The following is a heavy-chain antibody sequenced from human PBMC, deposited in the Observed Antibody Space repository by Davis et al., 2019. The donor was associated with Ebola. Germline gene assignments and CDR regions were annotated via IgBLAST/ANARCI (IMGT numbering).Heavy chain of an antibody. CDR3: ARGGLRPPPYYYGMDV. V-gene: IGHV1-18*01. CDR2: ISAYNGNT. J-gene: IGHJ6*02. D-gene: IGHD6-25*01. CDR1: GYTFTSYG. Sequence: ASVKVSCKASGYTFTSYGISWVRQAPGQGLEWMGWISAYNGNTNYAQKLQGRVTMTTDTSTSTAYMELRSLRSDDTAVYYCARGGLRPPPYYYGMDVWGQGTTVTVSS.